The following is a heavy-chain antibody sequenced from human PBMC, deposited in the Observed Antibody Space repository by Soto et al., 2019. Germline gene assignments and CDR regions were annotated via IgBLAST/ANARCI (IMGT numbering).Heavy chain of an antibody. V-gene: IGHV3-23*01. CDR1: GFTFSNYA. Sequence: HPGGSLRLSCAASGFTFSNYAMSWVRQAPGKGLEWVSAISGGGGSTDYADSVKGRFTISRDNSKNTLYLQMNSLRAEDTAVYYCAKGSLGWGLIAQDDYWGQGTLVTVSS. D-gene: IGHD2-21*02. CDR2: ISGGGGST. J-gene: IGHJ4*02. CDR3: AKGSLGWGLIAQDDY.